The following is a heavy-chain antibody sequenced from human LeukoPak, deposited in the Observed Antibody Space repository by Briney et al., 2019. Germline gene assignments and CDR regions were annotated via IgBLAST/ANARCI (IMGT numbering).Heavy chain of an antibody. J-gene: IGHJ5*02. D-gene: IGHD6-19*01. V-gene: IGHV1-18*01. CDR3: ARDGYSSGWYGNWSDP. CDR2: ISAYNGNT. CDR1: GYTFTSYG. Sequence: ASVKVSCKASGYTFTSYGISWVRQAPGQGLEWMGWISAYNGNTNYAQKLQGRVTMTTDTSTSTAYMELRSLRSDDTAVYYCARDGYSSGWYGNWSDPWGQGTLVTVSS.